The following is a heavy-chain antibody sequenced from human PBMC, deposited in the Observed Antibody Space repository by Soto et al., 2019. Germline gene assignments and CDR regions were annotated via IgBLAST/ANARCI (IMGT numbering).Heavy chain of an antibody. V-gene: IGHV3-48*03. CDR3: ASRNTGGFDY. D-gene: IGHD2-2*02. CDR1: GFTFSSYE. CDR2: ISSSGNTV. J-gene: IGHJ4*02. Sequence: GSLRLSCAASGFTFSSYEVNWVRQAPGKGLEWVSYISSSGNTVYYADSVKGRFTISRDNAKNSLYLQMSSLRVEDTAVYYCASRNTGGFDYWGQGTPVTVSS.